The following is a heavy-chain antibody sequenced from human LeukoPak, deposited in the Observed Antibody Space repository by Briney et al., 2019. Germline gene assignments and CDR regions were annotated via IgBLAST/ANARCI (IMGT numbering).Heavy chain of an antibody. D-gene: IGHD6-19*01. CDR3: AKVISKGQWLVPFDY. CDR2: ISGDGGST. J-gene: IGHJ4*02. V-gene: IGHV3-43*02. CDR1: GFTFDDYA. Sequence: PGGSLRLSCAASGFTFDDYAMHWVRHAPGKGLEWVSLISGDGGSTYYADSVKGRFTISRDNSKNSLYLQMNSLRTEDTALYYCAKVISKGQWLVPFDYWGQGTLVTVSS.